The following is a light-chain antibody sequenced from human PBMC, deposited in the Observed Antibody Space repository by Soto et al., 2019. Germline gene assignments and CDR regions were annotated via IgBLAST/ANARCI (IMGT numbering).Light chain of an antibody. CDR1: SSDVGGYNF. CDR3: SSYAGTSIPVV. J-gene: IGLJ2*01. Sequence: QSVLTQPPSASGSPGQSVTISCTGSSSDVGGYNFVSWYQLHPGKAPKLMIYDVSERPSGVPDRFSGSKSGNTASLTVSGLQADDEADYYCSSYAGTSIPVVFGGGTKLTVL. V-gene: IGLV2-8*01. CDR2: DVS.